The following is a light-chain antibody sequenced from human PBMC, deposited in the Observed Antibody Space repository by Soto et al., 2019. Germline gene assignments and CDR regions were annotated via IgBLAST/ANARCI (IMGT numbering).Light chain of an antibody. CDR2: CAS. V-gene: IGKV3-15*01. Sequence: EIVMTQSPATLSVSPGERATLSCRASQSVNSNLAWYQQKPGQAPRLLIYCASSRATGIPARFSGSGSGTEFTLTISSLQPDDFATYYCQRYKMYSPWTFGQGTKVDIK. J-gene: IGKJ1*01. CDR3: QRYKMYSPWT. CDR1: QSVNSN.